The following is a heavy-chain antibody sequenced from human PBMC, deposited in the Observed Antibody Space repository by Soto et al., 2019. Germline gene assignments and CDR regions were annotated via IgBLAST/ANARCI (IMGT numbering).Heavy chain of an antibody. CDR2: ISSSGSTI. V-gene: IGHV3-48*03. D-gene: IGHD1-1*01. CDR1: GFTFSSYE. J-gene: IGHJ6*01. CDR3: ARDLWSRSLSVYYGMDV. Sequence: EVQLVESGGGLVQPGGSLRLSCAASGFTFSSYEMNWVRQAPGKGLEWVSYISSSGSTIYYADSVKGRFTISRDNTKNSLYLQMNSLRAEDTAVYYCARDLWSRSLSVYYGMDVCGQGTTVTVSS.